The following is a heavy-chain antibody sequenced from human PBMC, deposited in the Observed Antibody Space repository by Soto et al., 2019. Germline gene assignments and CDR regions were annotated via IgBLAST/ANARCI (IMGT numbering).Heavy chain of an antibody. Sequence: QVQLVESGGGVVQPGRSLRLSCVASGFTFSSYGMHWVRQTPGKGLEWVAVIWYDGSKKYYADSVKGRFTISRDNSKNTLDLQMNSLRDEDTAVYYCARDGLYGDYGTYDYWGQGTLVTVSS. CDR2: IWYDGSKK. J-gene: IGHJ4*02. V-gene: IGHV3-33*01. CDR1: GFTFSSYG. D-gene: IGHD4-17*01. CDR3: ARDGLYGDYGTYDY.